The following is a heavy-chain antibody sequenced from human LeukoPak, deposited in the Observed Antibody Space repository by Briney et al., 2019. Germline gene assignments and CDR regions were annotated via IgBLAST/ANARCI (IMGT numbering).Heavy chain of an antibody. CDR1: GGSISSYY. CDR2: IYYSGST. CDR3: ARLVWQQLVGVMDV. Sequence: SETLSLTCTVSGGSISSYYWSWIRQPPGKGLEWIGYIYYSGSTNYNPSLKSRVTISVDTSKNQFSLKLSSVTAADTAVYYCARLVWQQLVGVMDVWGQGTTVTVSS. D-gene: IGHD6-13*01. V-gene: IGHV4-59*08. J-gene: IGHJ6*02.